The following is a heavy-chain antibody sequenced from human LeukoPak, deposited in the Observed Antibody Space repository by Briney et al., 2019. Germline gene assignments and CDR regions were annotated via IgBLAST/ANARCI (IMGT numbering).Heavy chain of an antibody. CDR2: ISDTGSVI. D-gene: IGHD5-12*01. J-gene: IGHJ5*02. Sequence: GGSLRLSCTTSGFTFGDYAMSWFRQAPGKGLEWVSFISDTGSVIYYADSVKGRFTISRDNGKNSLYLQMNSLRDEDTGVYYCARGAGSSWFYRWGQGTLVTVTS. V-gene: IGHV3-11*04. CDR3: ARGAGSSWFYR. CDR1: GFTFGDYA.